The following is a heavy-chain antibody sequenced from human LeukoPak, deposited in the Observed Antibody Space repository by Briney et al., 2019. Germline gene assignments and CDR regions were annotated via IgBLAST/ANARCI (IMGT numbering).Heavy chain of an antibody. D-gene: IGHD1-7*01. CDR3: ARASITETTSH. J-gene: IGHJ4*02. CDR2: IKQDGSEI. Sequence: GGSLRLSCAASGFTFRNYWMNWLRQAPGKGLEWVANIKQDGSEIYYVDSVKGRFTVSRDNAKNSLYLQMNRLRAEDTAVYYCARASITETTSHWGQGTLVTVTS. V-gene: IGHV3-7*05. CDR1: GFTFRNYW.